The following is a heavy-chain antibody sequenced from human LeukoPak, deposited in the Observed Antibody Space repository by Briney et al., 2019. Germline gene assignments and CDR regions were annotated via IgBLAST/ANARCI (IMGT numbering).Heavy chain of an antibody. J-gene: IGHJ5*02. CDR2: IIPIFGTA. Sequence: SVKVSCEASGGTFSSYAISWVRQAPGQGLEWMGGIIPIFGTANYAQKFQGRVTITADESTSTAYMELSSLRSEDTAVYYCARVLLRLNWFDPWGQGTLVTVSS. CDR3: ARVLLRLNWFDP. V-gene: IGHV1-69*01. CDR1: GGTFSSYA.